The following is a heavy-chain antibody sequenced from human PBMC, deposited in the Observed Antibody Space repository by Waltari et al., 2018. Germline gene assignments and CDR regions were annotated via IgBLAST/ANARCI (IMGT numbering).Heavy chain of an antibody. V-gene: IGHV4-59*08. CDR1: GGSINSYY. CDR2: IFYSGIT. Sequence: VQLQESGPGLVKPSETLSLTCTVSGGSINSYYWSWIREPPGKGLEWIGHIFYSGITTYNPSLKSRVTISVDTSKNQFSLKLNSVTAADTAVYYCARHASMGDYPIDCWGRGTLVTVSS. CDR3: ARHASMGDYPIDC. J-gene: IGHJ4*02. D-gene: IGHD4-17*01.